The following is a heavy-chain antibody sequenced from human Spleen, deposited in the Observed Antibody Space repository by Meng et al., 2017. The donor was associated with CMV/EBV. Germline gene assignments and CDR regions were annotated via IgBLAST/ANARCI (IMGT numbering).Heavy chain of an antibody. Sequence: SETLSLTCSVSGYSISSGYYWGWIRQSPGKGLEWIGSIYHSGRTQNNPSLKSRVTISVDTSMNQFSLKLNSVTAADTAVYYCARDVFGYTGAYGSWGQGMLVTVSS. J-gene: IGHJ4*02. CDR3: ARDVFGYTGAYGS. CDR1: GYSISSGYY. V-gene: IGHV4-38-2*02. CDR2: IYHSGRT. D-gene: IGHD1-26*01.